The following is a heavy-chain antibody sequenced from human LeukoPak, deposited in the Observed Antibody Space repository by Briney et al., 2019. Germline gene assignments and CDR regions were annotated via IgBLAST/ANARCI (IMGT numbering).Heavy chain of an antibody. CDR2: ISTGSSTI. V-gene: IGHV3-48*01. D-gene: IGHD3-22*01. CDR1: GFTFSTYS. J-gene: IGHJ3*02. Sequence: PGGSLRLSCAASGFTFSTYSMNWVRQAPGKGLEWVSFISTGSSTIYYADSVKGRFTISRDNSKNTLYLQMSTLRGEDTAVYYCAKHLVKNFYDNSGYLGAFDIWGRGTMVTVSP. CDR3: AKHLVKNFYDNSGYLGAFDI.